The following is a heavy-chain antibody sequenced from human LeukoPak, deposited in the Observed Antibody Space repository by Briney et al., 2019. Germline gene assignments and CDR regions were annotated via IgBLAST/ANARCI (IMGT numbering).Heavy chain of an antibody. CDR3: VGGDY. V-gene: IGHV3-7*01. CDR1: GFSFSNYA. Sequence: GGSLRLSCATSGFSFSNYAMNWVRQAPGKGLECVANINQDGSDKYYVDSVKGRFTISRDNTKNSLYLQMNSLRAEDTAVYYCVGGDYWGQGTLVTVSS. J-gene: IGHJ4*02. CDR2: INQDGSDK.